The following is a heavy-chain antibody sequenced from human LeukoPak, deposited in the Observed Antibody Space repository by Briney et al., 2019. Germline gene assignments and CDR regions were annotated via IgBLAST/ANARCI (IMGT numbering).Heavy chain of an antibody. CDR1: GGSISSGSYY. V-gene: IGHV4-61*02. D-gene: IGHD6-13*01. Sequence: SETLPLTCTVSGGSISSGSYYWSWIRQPAGKGLEWIGRIYTSGSTNYNPSLKSRVTISVDTSKNQFSLKLSPVTAADTAVYYCARGYIRYSSSWYTKDDAFDIWGQGTMVTVSS. CDR2: IYTSGST. J-gene: IGHJ3*02. CDR3: ARGYIRYSSSWYTKDDAFDI.